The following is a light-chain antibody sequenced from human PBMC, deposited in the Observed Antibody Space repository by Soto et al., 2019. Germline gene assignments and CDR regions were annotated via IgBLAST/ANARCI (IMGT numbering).Light chain of an antibody. CDR2: GAS. CDR3: QQYYDWPRT. CDR1: QGIISN. J-gene: IGKJ1*01. Sequence: EIVLTQSPVTLSVSPGERVTLSCRASQGIISNLAWYQQKRGQAPRVLIYGASTRATGVPDRFSGSGSGTEFTLTITSLQSEDSAIYYCQQYYDWPRTFGQGTNVEIK. V-gene: IGKV3-15*01.